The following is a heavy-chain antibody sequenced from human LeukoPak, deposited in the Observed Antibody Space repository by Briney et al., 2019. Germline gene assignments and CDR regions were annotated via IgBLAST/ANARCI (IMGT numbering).Heavy chain of an antibody. Sequence: GGSLRLSCAASGFTFSSNYMSWVRQAPGKGLGWVSVIYSGGSTYYADSVKGRFTISRDNSKNTLYLRMNSLRAEDTAVYYCASDGDYEYVGAFDIWGQGTMVTVSS. CDR3: ASDGDYEYVGAFDI. J-gene: IGHJ3*02. CDR2: IYSGGST. V-gene: IGHV3-66*02. D-gene: IGHD4-17*01. CDR1: GFTFSSNY.